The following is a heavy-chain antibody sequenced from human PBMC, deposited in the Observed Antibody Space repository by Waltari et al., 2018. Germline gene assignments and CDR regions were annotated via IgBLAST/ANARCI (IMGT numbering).Heavy chain of an antibody. Sequence: QVQLQESGPGLVKPSQTLSLTCTVSGGSISSGSYYWSWIRQPAGKGLEWIGRIYTSGSTNYNPSRKSRVTISVDTSKNQFSLKLSSVTAADTAVYYCAREPPRALSYMDVWGKGTTVTVSS. CDR3: AREPPRALSYMDV. CDR1: GGSISSGSYY. V-gene: IGHV4-61*02. J-gene: IGHJ6*03. CDR2: IYTSGST.